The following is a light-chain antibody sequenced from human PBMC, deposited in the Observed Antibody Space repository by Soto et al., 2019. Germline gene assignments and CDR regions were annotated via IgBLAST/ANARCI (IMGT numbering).Light chain of an antibody. J-gene: IGLJ2*01. Sequence: QAVVTQEPSLTVSPRGTVTLTCGSSTGAVTSGHYPYWFQQKPGQAPRTLIYDTNNRHSWTPARFSGSLLGGKAALTLSGAQPEDEADYYCLVSYDGVRVFGGGTKLTVL. V-gene: IGLV7-46*01. CDR1: TGAVTSGHY. CDR3: LVSYDGVRV. CDR2: DTN.